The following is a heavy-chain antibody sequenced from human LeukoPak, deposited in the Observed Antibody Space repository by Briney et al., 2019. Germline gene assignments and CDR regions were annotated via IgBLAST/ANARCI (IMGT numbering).Heavy chain of an antibody. CDR2: ISYDGSNK. J-gene: IGHJ4*02. D-gene: IGHD1-1*01. CDR3: ARDPLGTRPGFDY. V-gene: IGHV3-30*04. Sequence: GGSLRLSCAASGFTFSSYAMHWVRQAPGKGLEWVAVISYDGSNKYYADSVKGRFTISRDNSKNTLYLQMNSLRAEDTVVYYCARDPLGTRPGFDYWGQGTLVTVSS. CDR1: GFTFSSYA.